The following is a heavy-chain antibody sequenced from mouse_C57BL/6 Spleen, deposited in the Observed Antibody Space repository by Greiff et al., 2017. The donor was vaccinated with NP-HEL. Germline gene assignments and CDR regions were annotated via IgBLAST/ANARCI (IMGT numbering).Heavy chain of an antibody. CDR2: IYPRSGNT. J-gene: IGHJ2*01. D-gene: IGHD1-1*01. CDR1: GYTFTSYG. V-gene: IGHV1-81*01. Sequence: VQLQQSGAELARPGASVKLSCKASGYTFTSYGISWVKQRTGQGLEWIGEIYPRSGNTYYNEKFKGKATLTADKSSSTAYMELRSLTSEDSAVYFCALITTVVAHFDYWCQGTTLTVSS. CDR3: ALITTVVAHFDY.